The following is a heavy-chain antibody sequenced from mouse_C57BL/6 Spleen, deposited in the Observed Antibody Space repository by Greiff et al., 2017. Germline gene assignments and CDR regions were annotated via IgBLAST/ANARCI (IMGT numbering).Heavy chain of an antibody. D-gene: IGHD2-1*01. Sequence: QVQLQQPGTELVKPGASVKLSCKASGYTFTSYWMHWVKQRPGKGLEWIGNINPSNGGPTYNEKFKGKATLTVDKSSSTAYMQLSSLTSEASAVYYCPRSYGNYVDYDMDYWGQGTSVTVSS. V-gene: IGHV1-53*01. CDR3: PRSYGNYVDYDMDY. CDR2: INPSNGGP. J-gene: IGHJ4*01. CDR1: GYTFTSYW.